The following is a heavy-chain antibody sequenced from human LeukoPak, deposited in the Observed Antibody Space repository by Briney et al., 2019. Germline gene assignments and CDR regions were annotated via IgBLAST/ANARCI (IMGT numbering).Heavy chain of an antibody. V-gene: IGHV3-9*01. Sequence: GGSLRLSCAASGFTFDDYAMHWVRQAPGKGLEWVSGISWNSGSIGYADSVKGRFTISRDNAKNSLYLQMNSLRAEDTALYYCAKDMGYCSGGSCYVDAFDIWGQGTMVTVSS. CDR2: ISWNSGSI. J-gene: IGHJ3*02. CDR3: AKDMGYCSGGSCYVDAFDI. CDR1: GFTFDDYA. D-gene: IGHD2-15*01.